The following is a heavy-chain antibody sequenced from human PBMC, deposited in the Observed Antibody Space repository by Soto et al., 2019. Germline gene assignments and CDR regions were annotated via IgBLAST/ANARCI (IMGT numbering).Heavy chain of an antibody. J-gene: IGHJ5*02. CDR3: ARGRFDP. V-gene: IGHV4-34*01. CDR1: GGSFSGYY. Sequence: SQTLSLTCAVYGGSFSGYYWSWIRHPPGKGLEWIGEINHSGSTNYNPSLKSRVTISVATSKNQFSLKLSSVTAADTAVYYCARGRFDPWGQGTLVTVSS. CDR2: INHSGST.